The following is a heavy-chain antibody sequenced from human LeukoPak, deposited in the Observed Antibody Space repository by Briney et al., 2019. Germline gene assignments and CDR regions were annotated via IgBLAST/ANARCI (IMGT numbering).Heavy chain of an antibody. V-gene: IGHV3-9*01. Sequence: PGGSLRLSCAASGFTFDDYAMHWVRQAPGKGLEWVSGISWNSGSIGYADSVKGRFTISRDNAKNSLYLQMNSLRAEDTALYYCAKGDYYYDSSGYGEFDYWGQGTLVTVSS. CDR3: AKGDYYYDSSGYGEFDY. CDR1: GFTFDDYA. J-gene: IGHJ4*02. D-gene: IGHD3-22*01. CDR2: ISWNSGSI.